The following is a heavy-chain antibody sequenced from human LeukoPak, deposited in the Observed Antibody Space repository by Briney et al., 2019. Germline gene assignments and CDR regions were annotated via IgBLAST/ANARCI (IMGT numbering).Heavy chain of an antibody. J-gene: IGHJ4*02. V-gene: IGHV1-18*01. CDR2: VSGYNGNT. CDR3: ARVAGSSYDY. D-gene: IGHD3-10*01. CDR1: GYSFTTYG. Sequence: ASVKVSCKTSGYSFTTYGISWVRQAPGQGLEWMAWVSGYNGNTDYAQKFQGRVTMTIDTSTSIAYMELRSLRSDDTAVYFCARVAGSSYDYWGQGTLVTVSS.